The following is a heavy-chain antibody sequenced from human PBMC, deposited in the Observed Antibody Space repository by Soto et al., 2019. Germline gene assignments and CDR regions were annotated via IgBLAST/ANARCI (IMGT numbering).Heavy chain of an antibody. CDR3: AKDRGSGSYAADYYYYGMDV. CDR2: ISYDGSKK. V-gene: IGHV3-30-3*01. J-gene: IGHJ6*02. Sequence: GGSLRLSCAASGFTFSNYAMHWVRQAPGKGLEWVAVISYDGSKKYYADSVKGRFTISRDNAKTSLYLQMNRLRAEDTALYYCAKDRGSGSYAADYYYYGMDVWGQGTTVTVSS. CDR1: GFTFSNYA. D-gene: IGHD3-10*01.